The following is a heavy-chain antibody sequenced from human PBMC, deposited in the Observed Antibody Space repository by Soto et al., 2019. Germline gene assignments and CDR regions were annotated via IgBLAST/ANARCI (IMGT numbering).Heavy chain of an antibody. CDR2: INPSGGGT. CDR1: GYTFTSYY. V-gene: IGHV1-46*01. CDR3: ARNGGSGSSWGYDFDY. Sequence: ASVKVSCKASGYTFTSYYMHWVRQAPGQGLEWMGIINPSGGGTSYAQKFQGRVTMTRDTSTSTVYMELSSLRSEDTAVYYCARNGGSGSSWGYDFDYWGQGTLVTVSS. J-gene: IGHJ4*02. D-gene: IGHD3-10*01.